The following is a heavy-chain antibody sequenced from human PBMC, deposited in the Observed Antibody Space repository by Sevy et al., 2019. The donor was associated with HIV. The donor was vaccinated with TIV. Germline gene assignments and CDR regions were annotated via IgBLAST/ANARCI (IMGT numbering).Heavy chain of an antibody. V-gene: IGHV3-7*01. CDR2: INQDGSEK. CDR1: GFTFSTYW. Sequence: GGCLRLSCAASGFTFSTYWMSWVRQAPGKGLEWVANINQDGSEKYYVDSVKGRFTISRDNAKNSLYLQMNSLRAEDTAVYYCARPYSSASHGTFDIWGQGTMVTVSS. D-gene: IGHD6-19*01. CDR3: ARPYSSASHGTFDI. J-gene: IGHJ3*02.